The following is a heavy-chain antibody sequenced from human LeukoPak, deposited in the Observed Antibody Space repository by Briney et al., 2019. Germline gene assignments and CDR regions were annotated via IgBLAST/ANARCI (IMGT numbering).Heavy chain of an antibody. Sequence: GGSLRLSCAASGFIFSGSVMHWVRQASGKGLEWVSTIRSDGTTDYADSVKGRFTISRDDSKNTVYLQMDSLRVEDTAVYSCARRRGGYGEGELDYWGQGTLVTVSS. CDR1: GFIFSGSV. CDR3: ARRRGGYGEGELDY. CDR2: IRSDGTT. J-gene: IGHJ4*02. V-gene: IGHV3-66*04. D-gene: IGHD4-17*01.